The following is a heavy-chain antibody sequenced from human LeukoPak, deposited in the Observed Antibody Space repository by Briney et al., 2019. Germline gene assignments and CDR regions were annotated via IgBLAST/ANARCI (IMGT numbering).Heavy chain of an antibody. V-gene: IGHV4-61*03. CDR1: GGSVSSGGYY. Sequence: SETLSLTCTVSGGSVSSGGYYCSWIRQPPGKGLEWIGEVNLQGSTNYNPSLMGRVAISVDTSENHISLQLTSVTAADTAVYYCAREGGPYRPLDYSGQGTLVTVSS. CDR2: VNLQGST. J-gene: IGHJ4*02. CDR3: AREGGPYRPLDY.